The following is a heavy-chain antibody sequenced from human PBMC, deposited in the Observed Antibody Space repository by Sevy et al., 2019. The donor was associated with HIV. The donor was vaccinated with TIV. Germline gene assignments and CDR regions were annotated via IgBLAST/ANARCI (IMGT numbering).Heavy chain of an antibody. D-gene: IGHD6-6*01. CDR1: GFTFSSYG. Sequence: GGSLRLSCAASGFTFSSYGMHWVRQAPGKGLEWVAVIWYDGSNKYYADSVKGRFTISRDNSKNTLYLQMNSLRAEDTAVYYCARATGIAARPDYYYYYGMYVWGQGTTVTVSS. V-gene: IGHV3-33*01. J-gene: IGHJ6*02. CDR3: ARATGIAARPDYYYYYGMYV. CDR2: IWYDGSNK.